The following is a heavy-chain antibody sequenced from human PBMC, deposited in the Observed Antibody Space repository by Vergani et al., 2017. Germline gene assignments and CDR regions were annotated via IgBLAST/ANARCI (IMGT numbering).Heavy chain of an antibody. CDR3: ARTTGDQRPVSV. CDR1: GYTFTNYY. Sequence: QVQLVQSGAEVKKPGASVKVSCKASGYTFTNYYMHWVRQAPGQGLEWMGIINPSGSSTSYAQKFQGRVTISVDTSKNQFSLKLSSVTAADTAVYYCARTTGDQRPVSVWGQGTLVTVSS. D-gene: IGHD7-27*01. V-gene: IGHV1-46*01. CDR2: INPSGSST. J-gene: IGHJ4*02.